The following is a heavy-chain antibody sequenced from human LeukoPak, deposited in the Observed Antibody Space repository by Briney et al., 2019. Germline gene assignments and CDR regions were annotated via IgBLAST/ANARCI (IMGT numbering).Heavy chain of an antibody. CDR3: ARDIATAGHLAFDY. CDR2: ISSSGYYI. V-gene: IGHV3-21*01. J-gene: IGHJ4*02. Sequence: GGSLRLSCAASGFTFSTYTMNWVRQAPGKGLEWVSSISSSGYYIYYADSVKGRFTISRDNAKNSLYLQMNSLRAEDTAVCYCARDIATAGHLAFDYWGQGILVTVSS. D-gene: IGHD6-13*01. CDR1: GFTFSTYT.